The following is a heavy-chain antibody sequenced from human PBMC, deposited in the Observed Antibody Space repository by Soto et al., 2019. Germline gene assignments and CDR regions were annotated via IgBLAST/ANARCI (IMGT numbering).Heavy chain of an antibody. V-gene: IGHV1-69*12. CDR1: GGTFSSYA. Sequence: QVQLVQSGAEVKKPGSSVKVSCKASGGTFSSYAISWVRQAPGQGLEWMGGIIPIFGTANYAQKFQGRVKTTAAESTSTAYVEMRSLRSEDPSVDYCARDLGYCISTRRQNDDYYYYGMDVWGQGTTVTVSS. D-gene: IGHD2-2*01. CDR3: ARDLGYCISTRRQNDDYYYYGMDV. CDR2: IIPIFGTA. J-gene: IGHJ6*02.